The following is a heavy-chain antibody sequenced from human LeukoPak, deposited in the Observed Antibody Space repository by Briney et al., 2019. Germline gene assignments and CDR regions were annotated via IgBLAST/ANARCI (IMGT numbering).Heavy chain of an antibody. D-gene: IGHD1-1*01. Sequence: PGGSLRLSCATSGFTFSSYAMHWVRQAPGKGLEWVAVIPYDGSNKYYADSVKGRFTISRDNSKNTLYLQMNSLRAEDTAVYYCAREAGTTSGAFDIWGQGTMVTVSS. J-gene: IGHJ3*02. CDR2: IPYDGSNK. CDR1: GFTFSSYA. V-gene: IGHV3-30*04. CDR3: AREAGTTSGAFDI.